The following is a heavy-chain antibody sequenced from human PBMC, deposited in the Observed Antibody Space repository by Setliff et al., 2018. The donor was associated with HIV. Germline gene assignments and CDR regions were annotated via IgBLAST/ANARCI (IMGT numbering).Heavy chain of an antibody. CDR2: IIPIFGTA. Sequence: GASVKVSCKASGGTFSSYAISWVRQAPGQGLEWMGGIIPIFGTANYAQKFQGRVTITADESTSTAYMELSSLRSEDTAVYYCARGYTNVEMSTTYYYYMDVWGIGTAVTVS. D-gene: IGHD2-2*02. CDR3: ARGYTNVEMSTTYYYYMDV. CDR1: GGTFSSYA. V-gene: IGHV1-69*13. J-gene: IGHJ6*03.